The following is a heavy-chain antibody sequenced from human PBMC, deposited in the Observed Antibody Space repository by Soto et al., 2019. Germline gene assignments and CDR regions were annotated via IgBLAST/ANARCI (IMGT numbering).Heavy chain of an antibody. J-gene: IGHJ4*02. V-gene: IGHV4-59*08. D-gene: IGHD6-19*01. CDR3: ARHEYSSGWYYFDY. CDR1: GGSFSSYY. CDR2: MYYSGST. Sequence: SETLSLTCTVSGGSFSSYYWSWIRQPPGKGLEWIGYMYYSGSTNYNPSLKSRVTISVDTSKNQFSLKLSSVTAADTAVYYCARHEYSSGWYYFDYWGQGTLVTVSS.